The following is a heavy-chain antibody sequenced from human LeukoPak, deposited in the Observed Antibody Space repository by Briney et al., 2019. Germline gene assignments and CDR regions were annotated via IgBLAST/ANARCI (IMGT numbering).Heavy chain of an antibody. Sequence: GESLKISCKSSGYSFTSYWIGWVRQMPGKGLEWMGIIYPGDSDTRYSPSFQGQVTISADKSISTAYLQWSSLKASDTAMYYCARQVAVPASTNWFDPWGQGTLVTVSS. CDR1: GYSFTSYW. V-gene: IGHV5-51*01. CDR3: ARQVAVPASTNWFDP. CDR2: IYPGDSDT. J-gene: IGHJ5*02. D-gene: IGHD2-2*01.